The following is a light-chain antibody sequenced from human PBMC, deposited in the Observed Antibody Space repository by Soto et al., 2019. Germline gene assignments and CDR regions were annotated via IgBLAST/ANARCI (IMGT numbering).Light chain of an antibody. J-gene: IGLJ2*01. Sequence: QSVLTQPASVSGSPGQSVTISCTGTSSDLGAYNYVSWYQHHPGTAPKLIIYAVTNRPSGVSSRFSGSKSGNTASLTISGLRSEDEAEYYCTSYTSTSTLIFGGGTKVTVL. CDR2: AVT. V-gene: IGLV2-14*01. CDR3: TSYTSTSTLI. CDR1: SSDLGAYNY.